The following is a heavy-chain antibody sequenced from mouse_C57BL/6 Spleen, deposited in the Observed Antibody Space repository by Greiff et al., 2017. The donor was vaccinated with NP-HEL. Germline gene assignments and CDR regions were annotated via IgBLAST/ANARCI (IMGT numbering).Heavy chain of an antibody. Sequence: VQLQQSGPELVKPGASVKISCKASGYTFTDYYMNWVKQSHGKSLEWIGDINPNNGGTSYNQKFKGKATLTVDKSSSTAYMELRSLTSEDSAVYDCARRATVVDYWGQGTTLTVSS. CDR1: GYTFTDYY. CDR2: INPNNGGT. D-gene: IGHD1-1*01. J-gene: IGHJ2*01. CDR3: ARRATVVDY. V-gene: IGHV1-26*01.